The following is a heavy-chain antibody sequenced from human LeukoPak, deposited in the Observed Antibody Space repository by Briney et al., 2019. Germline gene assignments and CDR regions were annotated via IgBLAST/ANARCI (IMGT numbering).Heavy chain of an antibody. J-gene: IGHJ4*02. CDR1: GYSFTSYW. Sequence: GASLKISCKGSGYSFTSYWIGWVRPMPGKGLEWMGIIYPGDSDTRYSPSFQGQVTISADESISTAYLQWSSLKASDTAMYYCARSPTDYPPTFDYWGQGTLVTVSS. D-gene: IGHD5-12*01. CDR3: ARSPTDYPPTFDY. CDR2: IYPGDSDT. V-gene: IGHV5-51*01.